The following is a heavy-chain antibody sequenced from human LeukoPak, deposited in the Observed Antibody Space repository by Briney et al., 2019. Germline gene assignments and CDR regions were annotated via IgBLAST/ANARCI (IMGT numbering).Heavy chain of an antibody. CDR1: GGSISSYY. J-gene: IGHJ4*02. Sequence: SETLSLTCTVSGGSISSYYWSWVRQPPGKGLEWIGYIYYSGSTNYNPSLKSRVTISVDTSKNQFSLKLSSVTAADTAVYYCARDSSSWFYFDYWGQGTLVTVSS. D-gene: IGHD6-13*01. V-gene: IGHV4-59*01. CDR3: ARDSSSWFYFDY. CDR2: IYYSGST.